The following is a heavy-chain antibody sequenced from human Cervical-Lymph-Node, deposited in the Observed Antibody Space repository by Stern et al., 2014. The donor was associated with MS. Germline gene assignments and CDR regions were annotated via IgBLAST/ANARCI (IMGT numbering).Heavy chain of an antibody. V-gene: IGHV2-5*02. CDR3: AHLTTATALDY. CDR1: GFSLSTSGVG. J-gene: IGHJ4*02. Sequence: SWVESGPTLVKPTQTLTLTCTFSGFSLSTSGVGVGWIRQPPGKALEWLALIYWDDDKRYSPSLESRLTITKDTSKNLVFLTMTNMDPVDTATYYCAHLTTATALDYWGQGTLVTVSS. CDR2: IYWDDDK. D-gene: IGHD1-1*01.